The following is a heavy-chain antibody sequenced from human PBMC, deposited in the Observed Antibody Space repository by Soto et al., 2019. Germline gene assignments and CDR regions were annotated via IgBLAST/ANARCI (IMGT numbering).Heavy chain of an antibody. J-gene: IGHJ4*02. V-gene: IGHV3-11*01. CDR1: GYSFSDYY. CDR2: IDTSGAKI. Sequence: NPGGSLRLSCAASGYSFSDYYVSWIRQAPGKGLEWISYIDTSGAKIYYADSVKGRFTITRDNAKNSLYLEMNSLRDEDTAVYYCASHYDMWSGYLSPVDYWGQGTLVTVSS. CDR3: ASHYDMWSGYLSPVDY. D-gene: IGHD3-3*01.